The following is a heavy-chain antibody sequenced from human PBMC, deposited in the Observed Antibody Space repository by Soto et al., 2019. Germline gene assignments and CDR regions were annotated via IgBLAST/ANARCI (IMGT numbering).Heavy chain of an antibody. CDR2: IYWDDDK. V-gene: IGHV2-5*02. D-gene: IGHD5-12*01. CDR1: GFSLSTSGVG. Sequence: QITLKESGPTLVKPTQTLTLTCTFSGFSLSTSGVGVGWIRQPPGKALEWLALIYWDDDKRYSPSLKSRLTITKDPSKTQVVLTMTSMDPVDTATYYCAHRRTSGYDTGTHFDYWGQGTLVTVSS. J-gene: IGHJ4*02. CDR3: AHRRTSGYDTGTHFDY.